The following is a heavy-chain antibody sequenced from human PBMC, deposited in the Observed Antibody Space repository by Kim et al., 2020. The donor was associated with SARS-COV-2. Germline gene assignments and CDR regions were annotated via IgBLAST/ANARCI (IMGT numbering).Heavy chain of an antibody. CDR1: GGSFSGHS. CDR3: TRGRVGVVPAPVLGLGPYYHFLTLDV. CDR2: ITHSGST. J-gene: IGHJ6*02. Sequence: SETLSLTRAVYGGSFSGHSWTWIRQPPGKGLEWIGEITHSGSTKYNPSLKSRLTLSIDMSKNQFYLKLTSVTAADTGLYYCTRGRVGVVPAPVLGLGPYYHFLTLDVWGQGTTVSVSS. V-gene: IGHV4-34*01. D-gene: IGHD2-2*02.